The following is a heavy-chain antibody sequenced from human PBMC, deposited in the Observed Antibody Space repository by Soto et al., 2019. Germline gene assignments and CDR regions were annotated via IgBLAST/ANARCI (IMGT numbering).Heavy chain of an antibody. CDR2: IIPILGIA. D-gene: IGHD4-17*01. CDR1: GGTFSSYT. CDR3: ARGNGDLDY. J-gene: IGHJ4*02. Sequence: QVQLVQSGAEVTKPGSSVKVSCKASGGTFSSYTISWVRQAPGQGLEWMGRIIPILGIANYAHKCQGRATITADKSTSTSYMELSSLRSEDTAVYYCARGNGDLDYWGQGTLVTVSS. V-gene: IGHV1-69*02.